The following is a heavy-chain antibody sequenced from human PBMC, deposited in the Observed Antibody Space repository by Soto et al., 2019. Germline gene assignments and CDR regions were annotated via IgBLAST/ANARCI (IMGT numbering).Heavy chain of an antibody. Sequence: PGGSLRLSCAASGFTFSSYWMSWVRQAPGKGLEWVANIKQDGSEKYYVDSVKGRFTISRDNAKNSLYLQMNSLRAEDTAVYYCARDGGLFTIFGVVIAHPHNYYYGMDVWGQGTTVTVSS. CDR2: IKQDGSEK. CDR3: ARDGGLFTIFGVVIAHPHNYYYGMDV. D-gene: IGHD3-3*01. V-gene: IGHV3-7*01. CDR1: GFTFSSYW. J-gene: IGHJ6*02.